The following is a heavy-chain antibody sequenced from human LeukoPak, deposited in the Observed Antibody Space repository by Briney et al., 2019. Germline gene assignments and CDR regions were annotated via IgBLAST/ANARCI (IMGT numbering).Heavy chain of an antibody. CDR2: ISSISSTI. CDR1: GFTFSCYR. V-gene: IGHV3-48*04. CDR3: ARVWSSGYTKDY. J-gene: IGHJ4*02. Sequence: GGSLRLSCAASGFTFSCYRIDWVRQAPGKGLEWLSYISSISSTIYYADSVKGRFTISRDNAKNSVYLQMNSLRAEDTAVYYCARVWSSGYTKDYWGQGTLVTVSS. D-gene: IGHD3-22*01.